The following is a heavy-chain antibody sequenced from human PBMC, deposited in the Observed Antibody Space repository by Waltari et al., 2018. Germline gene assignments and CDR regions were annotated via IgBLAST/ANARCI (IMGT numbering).Heavy chain of an antibody. CDR3: ARGSEWLGDWYFDL. D-gene: IGHD6-19*01. CDR1: GGSFSGYY. CDR2: INHSGST. V-gene: IGHV4-34*01. Sequence: QVQLQQWGAGLLKPSETLSLTCAVYGGSFSGYYWSWIRQPPGKGLEWIGEINHSGSTNYNPSRKSRVTISVDTSKNQFSLKLSSVTAADTAVYYCARGSEWLGDWYFDLWGRGTLVTVSS. J-gene: IGHJ2*01.